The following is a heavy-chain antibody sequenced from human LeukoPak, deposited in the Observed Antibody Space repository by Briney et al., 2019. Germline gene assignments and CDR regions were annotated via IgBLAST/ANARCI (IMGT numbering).Heavy chain of an antibody. V-gene: IGHV1-69*13. CDR2: IIPILGTA. J-gene: IGHJ3*02. D-gene: IGHD1-26*01. CDR1: GGTFSNYA. CDR3: ARDGVGAPRELDI. Sequence: SVKVSCKASGGTFSNYAVTWVRQAPGQGLEWMGGIIPILGTANYAQKFQDRVTLTADESTSTAYMELSSLRSEDTATYYCARDGVGAPRELDIWGQGTMVTVSS.